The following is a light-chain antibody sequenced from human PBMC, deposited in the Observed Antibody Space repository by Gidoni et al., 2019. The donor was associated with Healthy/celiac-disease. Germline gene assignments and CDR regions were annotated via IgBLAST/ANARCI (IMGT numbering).Light chain of an antibody. CDR2: QDS. J-gene: IGLJ2*01. CDR1: KLGDKY. Sequence: SYELTQPPSVSVSPGQTASITCSGDKLGDKYACWYQQKPGQSPVLVIYQDSKRPSGIPERFSGSNSGNTATLTISRTQAMDEADYYCQAWDSSTAVFDGGTKLTVL. CDR3: QAWDSSTAV. V-gene: IGLV3-1*01.